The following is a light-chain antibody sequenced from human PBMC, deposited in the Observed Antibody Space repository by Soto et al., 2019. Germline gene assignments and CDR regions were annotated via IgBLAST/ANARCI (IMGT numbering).Light chain of an antibody. CDR1: QRVSSN. CDR3: QQHNKWWWT. J-gene: IGKJ4*02. Sequence: IDRSQLPLTLSVSPKDRDILSRRASQRVSSNLAWYQQQPRQDPRLLIYCAATSATGMPARLCGSGAGTEFTLIISSRQSADFAVSYYQQHNKWWWTFGGGTNVDIK. V-gene: IGKV3-15*01. CDR2: CAA.